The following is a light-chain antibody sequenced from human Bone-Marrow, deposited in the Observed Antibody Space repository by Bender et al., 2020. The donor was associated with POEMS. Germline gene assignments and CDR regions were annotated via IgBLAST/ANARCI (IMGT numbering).Light chain of an antibody. J-gene: IGLJ3*02. CDR3: AVWDDSLNGWV. Sequence: QSVLTQPPSASGTPGQRVTISCSGSSSNIGSNPVSWYQQLPGTAPKLLIYTNNQRPSGVPDRFSGSRSGTSASLAISGLQSEDEADYYCAVWDDSLNGWVFGGGTKLTVL. CDR2: TNN. CDR1: SSNIGSNP. V-gene: IGLV1-44*01.